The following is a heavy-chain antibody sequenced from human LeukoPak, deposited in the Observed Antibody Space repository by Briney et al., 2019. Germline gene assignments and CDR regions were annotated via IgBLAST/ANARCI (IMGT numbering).Heavy chain of an antibody. CDR3: ATPTSGSYYPRYFQH. D-gene: IGHD1-26*01. J-gene: IGHJ1*01. Sequence: ASVKVSCTVSGYTLTELSMHWVRQAPGKGLEWMGGFDPEDGETIYAQKFQGRVTMTEDTSTDTAYMELSSLRSEDTAVYYCATPTSGSYYPRYFQHWGQGTLVTVSS. CDR2: FDPEDGET. V-gene: IGHV1-24*01. CDR1: GYTLTELS.